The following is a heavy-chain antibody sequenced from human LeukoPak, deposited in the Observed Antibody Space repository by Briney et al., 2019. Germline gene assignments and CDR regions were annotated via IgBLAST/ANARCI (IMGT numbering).Heavy chain of an antibody. Sequence: SVKVSCKASGGTFSSYAISWVRQAPGQGLEWMGGIIPIFGTANYAQKFQGRVTITADESTSTAYMELSSLRSEDTAVYYCASLHGIAVAGTNFDYLGQGTLVTVSS. CDR1: GGTFSSYA. D-gene: IGHD6-19*01. J-gene: IGHJ4*02. CDR3: ASLHGIAVAGTNFDY. V-gene: IGHV1-69*13. CDR2: IIPIFGTA.